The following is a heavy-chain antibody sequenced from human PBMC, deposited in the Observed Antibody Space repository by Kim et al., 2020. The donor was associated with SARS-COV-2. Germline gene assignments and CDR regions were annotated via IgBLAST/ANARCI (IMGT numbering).Heavy chain of an antibody. J-gene: IGHJ5*02. CDR1: GGSISSGGYY. CDR3: ARVEGYSGYGGEFAR. V-gene: IGHV4-31*03. Sequence: SETLSLTCTVSGGSISSGGYYWSWIRQHPGKGLEWIGYLYYSGSTYYNPYIKSRVTIAVDTSKNQFSLKLSSVTAADTAVYYCARVEGYSGYGGEFARWGQGTLVTVSS. CDR2: LYYSGST. D-gene: IGHD5-12*01.